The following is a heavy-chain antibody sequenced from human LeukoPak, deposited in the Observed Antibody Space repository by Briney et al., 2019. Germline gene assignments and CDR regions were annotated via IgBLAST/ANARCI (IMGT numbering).Heavy chain of an antibody. Sequence: SETLPLTCTVSGGSISSYYWSWIRQPPGKGLEWIGYIYYSGSTNYNPSLKSRVTISVDTSKNQFSLKLSSVTAADTAVYYCAGTYYGFWSGYYPHYYYYYMDVWGKGTTVTVSS. CDR3: AGTYYGFWSGYYPHYYYYYMDV. CDR2: IYYSGST. D-gene: IGHD3-3*01. V-gene: IGHV4-59*01. CDR1: GGSISSYY. J-gene: IGHJ6*03.